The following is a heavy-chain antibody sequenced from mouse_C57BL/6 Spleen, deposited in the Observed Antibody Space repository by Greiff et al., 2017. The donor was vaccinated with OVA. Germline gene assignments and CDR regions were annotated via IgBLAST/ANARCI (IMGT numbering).Heavy chain of an antibody. CDR2: IRNKANGYTK. CDR1: GFTFTDYY. CDR3: ARYLHYYGSSYYAMDY. V-gene: IGHV7-3*01. Sequence: EVKLMESGGGLVQPGGSLSLSCAASGFTFTDYYMSWVRQPPGKALEWLGFIRNKANGYTKEYSASVKGRFTISRDNSQSILYLQMNALRAEDSATYYCARYLHYYGSSYYAMDYWGQGTSVTVSS. J-gene: IGHJ4*01. D-gene: IGHD1-1*01.